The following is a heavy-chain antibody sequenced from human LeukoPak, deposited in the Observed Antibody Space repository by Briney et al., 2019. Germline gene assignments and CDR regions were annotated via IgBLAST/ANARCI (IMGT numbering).Heavy chain of an antibody. J-gene: IGHJ4*02. CDR1: GFTFSIYA. CDR2: ISGNGVST. Sequence: PGGSLRLSCAASGFTFSIYAMHWVRQAPGKGLEYVSAISGNGVSTNYANSVKGRFTMSRDNSKNTLFLQMDSLRAEDTAVYYCVKGRCSGSSCYGGDYWGQGTLVTVSS. D-gene: IGHD2-2*01. V-gene: IGHV3-64*01. CDR3: VKGRCSGSSCYGGDY.